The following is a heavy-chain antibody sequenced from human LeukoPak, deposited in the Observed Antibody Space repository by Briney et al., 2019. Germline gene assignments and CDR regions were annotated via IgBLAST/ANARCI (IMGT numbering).Heavy chain of an antibody. CDR2: ISGSGGST. J-gene: IGHJ4*02. CDR1: GFTFSSYA. Sequence: GGSLRLSCAASGFTFSSYAMSWVRQAPRKGREWVSAISGSGGSTYYADSVKGRFTISRDNSKNTLYLQMNSLRAEDTAVYYCARGLYYFDTSGYLYYWGQGTLVTVSS. V-gene: IGHV3-23*01. D-gene: IGHD3-22*01. CDR3: ARGLYYFDTSGYLYY.